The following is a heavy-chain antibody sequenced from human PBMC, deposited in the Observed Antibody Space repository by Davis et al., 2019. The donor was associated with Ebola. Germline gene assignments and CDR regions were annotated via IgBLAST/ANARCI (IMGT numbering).Heavy chain of an antibody. CDR1: GGSISRGGSY. CDR2: IYYSGST. Sequence: PSETLSLTCTASGGSISRGGSYWTWIRQHPGKGLEWIGYIYYSGSTYYKPSLKSRVTISLDTSKNQFSLNLYSVTAADTAVYYCARDRRYDSSGYDYYFYMDVWGKGTTVTVSS. CDR3: ARDRRYDSSGYDYYFYMDV. J-gene: IGHJ6*03. D-gene: IGHD3-22*01. V-gene: IGHV4-31*03.